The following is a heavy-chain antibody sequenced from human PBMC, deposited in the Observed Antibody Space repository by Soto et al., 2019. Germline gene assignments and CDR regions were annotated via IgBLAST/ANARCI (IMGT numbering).Heavy chain of an antibody. V-gene: IGHV3-48*02. D-gene: IGHD4-17*01. Sequence: HPGGSLRLSCAASGFTFSSYSMNWVRQAPGKGLEWVSYISSSSSTIYYADYVKGRFTISRDNAKNSLYLQMNSLRDEDTAVYYCARLGTVTYYYYYYGMDVWGQGTTVTVSS. CDR1: GFTFSSYS. CDR3: ARLGTVTYYYYYYGMDV. J-gene: IGHJ6*02. CDR2: ISSSSSTI.